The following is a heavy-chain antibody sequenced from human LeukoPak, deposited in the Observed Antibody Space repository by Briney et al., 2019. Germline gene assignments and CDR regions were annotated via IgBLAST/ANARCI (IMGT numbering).Heavy chain of an antibody. D-gene: IGHD4-17*01. CDR3: AKAVTTDWYYYMDV. J-gene: IGHJ6*03. CDR1: GGSISSYY. Sequence: SETQSLTCTVSGGSISSYYWSWIRQPAGKGLEWIGRIYSSGSTNYNPSLKSRVTMLVDTSKSQFSLKLSSVTAADTAVYYCAKAVTTDWYYYMDVWGKGTTVTVSS. V-gene: IGHV4-4*07. CDR2: IYSSGST.